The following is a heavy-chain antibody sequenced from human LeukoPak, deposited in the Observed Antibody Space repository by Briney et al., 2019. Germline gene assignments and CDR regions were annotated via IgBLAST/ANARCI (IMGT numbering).Heavy chain of an antibody. D-gene: IGHD1-26*01. CDR2: IYYSGST. CDR3: ARWSGSYFDY. CDR1: GGSFSSSSHY. J-gene: IGHJ4*02. Sequence: SETLSLTCTVSGGSFSSSSHYWGWIRQPPGKGLEWIGSIYYSGSTYYNPSLKSRVTISVDTSKNQFSLRLSALTAADTAVYYCARWSGSYFDYWGQGTLVTVSS. V-gene: IGHV4-39*01.